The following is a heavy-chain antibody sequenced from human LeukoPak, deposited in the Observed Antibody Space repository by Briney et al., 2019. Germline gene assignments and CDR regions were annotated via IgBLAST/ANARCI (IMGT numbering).Heavy chain of an antibody. V-gene: IGHV4-34*01. J-gene: IGHJ4*02. CDR3: ANPARDFADSGAITW. D-gene: IGHD4-17*01. CDR2: INHSGIT. Sequence: SETLSLTCIVSGGSISGYYWSWIRQPPGKGLEWIGEINHSGITNYNPSLKSRVTISADTSKNQFSLKLTSVTAADTAVYYCANPARDFADSGAITWWGQGTLVTVSS. CDR1: GGSISGYY.